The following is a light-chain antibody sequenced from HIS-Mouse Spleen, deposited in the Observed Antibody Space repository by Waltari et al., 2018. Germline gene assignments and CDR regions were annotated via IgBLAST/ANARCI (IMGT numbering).Light chain of an antibody. J-gene: IGLJ3*02. CDR1: RSDVGSYYL. V-gene: IGLV2-23*01. CDR3: CSYAGSSTWV. CDR2: EGS. Sequence: QSALTQPASVSGSPGQSITISCTGTRSDVGSYYLVPWYQQHPGKAPKLMIYEGSKRPSGVSNRFSGSKSGNTASLTISGLQAEDEADYYCCSYAGSSTWVFGGGTKLTVL.